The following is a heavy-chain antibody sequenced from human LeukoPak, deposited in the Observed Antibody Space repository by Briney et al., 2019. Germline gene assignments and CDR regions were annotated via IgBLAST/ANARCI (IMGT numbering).Heavy chain of an antibody. D-gene: IGHD3-9*01. CDR1: GYTFTSYG. V-gene: IGHV1-18*04. CDR3: AREEYDILTGYYSFDY. Sequence: ASLKVSCKASGYTFTSYGISWVRQAPGQGLEWRGGISAYNGNTNYAQKLQGRVTMTTDTSTSTACMELRSLRSDDPAVYYCAREEYDILTGYYSFDYWGQGTLVTVSS. J-gene: IGHJ4*02. CDR2: ISAYNGNT.